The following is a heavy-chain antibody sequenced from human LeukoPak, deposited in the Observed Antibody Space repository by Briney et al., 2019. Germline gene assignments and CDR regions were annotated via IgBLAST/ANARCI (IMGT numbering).Heavy chain of an antibody. Sequence: PSETLSLTCIVSGGSISSYYWSWIRQPPGKGLEWTGYIYTSGSTNYNPSLKSRVTISVDTSKNQFSLKLSSVTAADTAVYYCARPYYYDSRIDPWGQGILVTVSS. CDR2: IYTSGST. CDR1: GGSISSYY. V-gene: IGHV4-4*09. CDR3: ARPYYYDSRIDP. J-gene: IGHJ5*02. D-gene: IGHD3-22*01.